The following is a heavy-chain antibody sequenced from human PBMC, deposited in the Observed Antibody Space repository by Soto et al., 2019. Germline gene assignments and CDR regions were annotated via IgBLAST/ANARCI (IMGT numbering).Heavy chain of an antibody. CDR1: GFTFDDYA. D-gene: IGHD4-17*01. CDR2: ISWNSGSI. Sequence: EVQLVESGGGLVKPGRSLRLSCAASGFTFDDYAMHWVRQAPGKGLEWVSGISWNSGSIGYAESVKGRFTISRDNGNNSLYLQMNSLRAEDTALYYCAKDPGYGAVGNMGAFDIWGQGTMVTVSS. CDR3: AKDPGYGAVGNMGAFDI. J-gene: IGHJ3*02. V-gene: IGHV3-9*01.